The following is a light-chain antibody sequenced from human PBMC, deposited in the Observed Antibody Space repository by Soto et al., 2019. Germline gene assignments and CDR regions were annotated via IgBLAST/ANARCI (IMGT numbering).Light chain of an antibody. CDR1: QSISSY. V-gene: IGKV1-39*01. Sequence: DIQMTQSPSSLSVSVGDRVTITCRASQSISSYLNWYQQKPGKAPKLLIYAASSLQSGVPSRFSGSGSGTDFTLTISSLQPEDFATYYCQQSYSTPRTFGQGTEVEIK. CDR2: AAS. J-gene: IGKJ1*01. CDR3: QQSYSTPRT.